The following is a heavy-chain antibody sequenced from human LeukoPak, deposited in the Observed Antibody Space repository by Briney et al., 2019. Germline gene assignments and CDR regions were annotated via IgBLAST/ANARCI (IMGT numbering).Heavy chain of an antibody. CDR3: ARGKYYFDY. V-gene: IGHV4-34*01. CDR1: GGSFSGYD. CDR2: INHSGSN. Sequence: SETLSLTCAVYGGSFSGYDWSWIRQPPGKGLEWIGEINHSGSNNYNPSLKSRVTISVDTSKKQFSLKLSSVTAADTAVYYCARGKYYFDYWGQGTLVTVSS. J-gene: IGHJ4*02.